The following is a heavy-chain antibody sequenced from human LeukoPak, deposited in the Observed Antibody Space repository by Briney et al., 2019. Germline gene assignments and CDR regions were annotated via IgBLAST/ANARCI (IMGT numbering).Heavy chain of an antibody. CDR1: GGSFSGYY. J-gene: IGHJ3*02. CDR3: ARGRRYYYDSSGYWEAFDI. V-gene: IGHV4-34*01. D-gene: IGHD3-22*01. CDR2: INHSGST. Sequence: PSETLSLTCAVYGGSFSGYYWSWIRQPPGKGLEWIGEINHSGSTNYNPSLKSRVTISVDTSKNQFSLKLSSVTAADTAVYYCARGRRYYYDSSGYWEAFDIRGQGTMVTVSS.